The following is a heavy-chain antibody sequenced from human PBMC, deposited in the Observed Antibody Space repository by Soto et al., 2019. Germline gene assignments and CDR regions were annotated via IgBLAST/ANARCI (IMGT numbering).Heavy chain of an antibody. J-gene: IGHJ4*01. CDR2: VSYDGSYK. CDR3: AKEMYPRTVLDSSSPWGDY. V-gene: IGHV3-30*18. D-gene: IGHD6-6*01. CDR1: GFTFSDYG. Sequence: QVQLVESGGGVAQPGRSLRLSCAVSGFTFSDYGMHWVRQAPGKGLEWVAVVSYDGSYKYYADSVKGRFTVSRDLSGNKLFLQMNSLRLEDTAVYFCAKEMYPRTVLDSSSPWGDYWGHGTLVAVSS.